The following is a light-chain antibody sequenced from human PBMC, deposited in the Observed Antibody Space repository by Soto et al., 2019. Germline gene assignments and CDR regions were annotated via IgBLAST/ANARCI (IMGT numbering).Light chain of an antibody. V-gene: IGLV1-40*01. CDR2: VNS. CDR3: QSYDSSLSVV. Sequence: QSVLTQPPSVSEAPGQRVTISCTGSSSNIGAGYDVHWYQQLPGAAPKLLIYVNSNRPSGVPDRFSGSKSGTSASLAITGLQAEEEADYYCQSYDSSLSVVFGGGTKLTVL. J-gene: IGLJ2*01. CDR1: SSNIGAGYD.